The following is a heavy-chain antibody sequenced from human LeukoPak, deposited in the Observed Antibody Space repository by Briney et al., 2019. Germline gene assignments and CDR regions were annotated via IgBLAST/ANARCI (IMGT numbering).Heavy chain of an antibody. CDR2: ISAYNGNT. J-gene: IGHJ4*02. Sequence: ASVKVSCKASGYTFTSYGISWVRQAPGQGLEWMGWISAYNGNTNYAQKLQGRVTMTTDTSTSTAYMELRSLRSDDTAVYYRARVGTYTYGDYYFDYWGQGTLVTVSS. CDR1: GYTFTSYG. D-gene: IGHD4-17*01. V-gene: IGHV1-18*01. CDR3: ARVGTYTYGDYYFDY.